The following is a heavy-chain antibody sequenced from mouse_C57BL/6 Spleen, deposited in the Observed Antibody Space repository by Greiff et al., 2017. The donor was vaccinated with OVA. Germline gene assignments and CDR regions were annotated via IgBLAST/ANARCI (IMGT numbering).Heavy chain of an antibody. D-gene: IGHD2-4*01. CDR1: GFSLSTFGMG. J-gene: IGHJ3*01. V-gene: IGHV8-8*01. CDR2: IWWDDDK. Sequence: QVTLKESGPGILQPSQTLSLTCSFSGFSLSTFGMGVGWIRQPSGKGLEWLAHIWWDDDKYYNPALKSRLTISKDTSKNQVFLKIANVDTADTATYYCARVYDYDDSAWFAYWGQGTLVTVSA. CDR3: ARVYDYDDSAWFAY.